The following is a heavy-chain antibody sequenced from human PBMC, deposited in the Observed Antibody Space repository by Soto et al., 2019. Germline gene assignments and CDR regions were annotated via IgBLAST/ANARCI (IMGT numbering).Heavy chain of an antibody. D-gene: IGHD2-21*02. CDR2: INAGNGNT. Sequence: QVQLVQSGAEEKKPGASVKVSCKASGYTFTSYAMHWVRQAPGQRLERMGWINAGNGNTKYSQKFQGRVTITRYTSASTAYMELSSLRSEDTAVYYCARGIVVVTALDYWGQGTLVTVSS. J-gene: IGHJ4*02. V-gene: IGHV1-3*05. CDR1: GYTFTSYA. CDR3: ARGIVVVTALDY.